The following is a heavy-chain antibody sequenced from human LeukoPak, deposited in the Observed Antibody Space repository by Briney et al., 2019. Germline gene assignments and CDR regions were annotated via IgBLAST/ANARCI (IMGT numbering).Heavy chain of an antibody. CDR2: INPNSGGT. J-gene: IGHJ4*02. Sequence: ASVKVSCKASGYTFTGYYMHWVRQATGQGLEWIGWINPNSGGTNYAQKFQGRVTMTRDTSISTAYMELSRLRSDDTAVYYCARRTSNADYYDSSGYYNWYYFDYWGQGTLVTVSS. CDR1: GYTFTGYY. V-gene: IGHV1-2*02. D-gene: IGHD3-22*01. CDR3: ARRTSNADYYDSSGYYNWYYFDY.